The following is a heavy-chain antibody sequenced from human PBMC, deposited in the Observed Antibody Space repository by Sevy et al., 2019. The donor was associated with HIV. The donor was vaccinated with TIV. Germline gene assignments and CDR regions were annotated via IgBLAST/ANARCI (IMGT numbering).Heavy chain of an antibody. D-gene: IGHD2-15*01. Sequence: GGCLRLSCTASGFTFDDYAMSWFRQAPGKGLERVAFITRKSYEAYGGTREYAASVQGRFTISRDDSKSIAYLQMNSLKTEDTAMYYSSRSLATAVTPEYYFDYWGQGTLVTVSS. V-gene: IGHV3-49*03. CDR1: GFTFDDYA. J-gene: IGHJ4*02. CDR3: SRSLATAVTPEYYFDY. CDR2: ITRKSYEAYGGTR.